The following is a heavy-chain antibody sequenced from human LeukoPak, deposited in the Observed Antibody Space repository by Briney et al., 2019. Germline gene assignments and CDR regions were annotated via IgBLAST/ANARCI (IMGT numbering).Heavy chain of an antibody. CDR2: INHSGST. CDR3: ARGNSYEAFGY. Sequence: SETLSLTCAVYGGSFSGYYWSWIRQPPGKGLEWIGEINHSGSTNYNPSLKSRVTISVDTSKNQFSLKLSSVTAADTAVYYCARGNSYEAFGYWGQGTLVTVSS. J-gene: IGHJ4*02. CDR1: GGSFSGYY. V-gene: IGHV4-34*01. D-gene: IGHD3-3*01.